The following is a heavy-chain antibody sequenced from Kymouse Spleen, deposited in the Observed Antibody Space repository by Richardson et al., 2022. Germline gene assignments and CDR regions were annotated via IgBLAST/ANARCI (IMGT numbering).Heavy chain of an antibody. V-gene: IGHV4-39*01. CDR1: GGSISSSSYY. Sequence: QLQLQESGPGLVKPSETLSLTCTVSGGSISSSSYYWGWIRQPPGKGLEWIGSIYYSGSTYYNPSLKSRVTISVDTSKNQFSLKLSSVTAADTAVYYCARQDCSSTSCYAFDIWGQGTMVTVSS. CDR2: IYYSGST. D-gene: IGHD2-2*02. J-gene: IGHJ3*02. CDR3: ARQDCSSTSCYAFDI.